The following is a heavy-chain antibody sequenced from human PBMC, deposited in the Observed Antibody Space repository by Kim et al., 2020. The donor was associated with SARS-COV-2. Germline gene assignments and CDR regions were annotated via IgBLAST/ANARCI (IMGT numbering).Heavy chain of an antibody. V-gene: IGHV1-69*04. D-gene: IGHD3-22*01. J-gene: IGHJ4*02. Sequence: YAQKFQGRVTITADKSTSTAYMELSSLRSEDTAVYYCARDYDSSGGYFDYWGQGTLVTVSS. CDR3: ARDYDSSGGYFDY.